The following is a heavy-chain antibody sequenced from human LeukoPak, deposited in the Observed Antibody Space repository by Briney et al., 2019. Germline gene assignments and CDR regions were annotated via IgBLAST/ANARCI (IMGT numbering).Heavy chain of an antibody. D-gene: IGHD4-17*01. Sequence: GRSLRLSCAASRFTFDDYAMHWVRQAPGKGLEWVSGISWKSGNVGYADSVKGRFTISRDNAKNSLYLQMNSLRAEDTALYYCTKGHRATVTPAAFDIWGQGTMVTVSS. CDR2: ISWKSGNV. V-gene: IGHV3-9*01. CDR1: RFTFDDYA. J-gene: IGHJ3*02. CDR3: TKGHRATVTPAAFDI.